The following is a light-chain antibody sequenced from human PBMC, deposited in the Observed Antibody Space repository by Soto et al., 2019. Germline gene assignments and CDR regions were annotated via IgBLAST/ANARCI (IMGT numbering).Light chain of an antibody. Sequence: EIVLTQSPGTRSLSPGERATLSCRASQSVSSSYLAWYQQKPGQAPRLLIYGASNRATGIPDRFSGSGSGTDFTLTISRLEPEDFAVYYCQQYGSSGTFGQGTKVDIK. J-gene: IGKJ1*01. V-gene: IGKV3-20*01. CDR3: QQYGSSGT. CDR2: GAS. CDR1: QSVSSSY.